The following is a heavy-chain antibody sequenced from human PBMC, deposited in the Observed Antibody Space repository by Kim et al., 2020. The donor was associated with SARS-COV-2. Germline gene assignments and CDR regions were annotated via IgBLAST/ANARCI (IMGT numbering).Heavy chain of an antibody. CDR3: ARDRTAFDY. V-gene: IGHV3-48*02. CDR2: ISRSGSAI. D-gene: IGHD1-1*01. Sequence: GGSLRLSCAVSGLTFSTTDMQWVRQAPGKGLEWIAYISRSGSAIVYADSVKGRFTISRDEAKNSIFLQMNSLRDEDTAVYYCARDRTAFDYWGQGTLVTVSS. J-gene: IGHJ4*02. CDR1: GLTFSTTD.